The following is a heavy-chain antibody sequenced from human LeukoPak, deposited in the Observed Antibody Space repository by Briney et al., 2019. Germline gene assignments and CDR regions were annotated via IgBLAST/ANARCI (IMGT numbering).Heavy chain of an antibody. V-gene: IGHV1-69*02. CDR1: GGTFSSYT. CDR2: IIPILGIA. CDR3: ARALQVVGTRTEFDY. J-gene: IGHJ4*02. D-gene: IGHD6-19*01. Sequence: SVKVSCKASGGTFSSYTISWVRQAPGQGLEWMGRIIPILGIANYAQKFQGRVTITADKSTSTAYMELSSLRSEDTAVYYCARALQVVGTRTEFDYWGQGTLVTVSS.